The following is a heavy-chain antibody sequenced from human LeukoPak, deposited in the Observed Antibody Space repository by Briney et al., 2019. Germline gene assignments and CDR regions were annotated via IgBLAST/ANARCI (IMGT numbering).Heavy chain of an antibody. CDR3: AKDRADIAADWFDP. J-gene: IGHJ5*02. V-gene: IGHV3-23*01. D-gene: IGHD6-25*01. CDR2: ISGSGGST. CDR1: GFTFDDYG. Sequence: GGSLRLSCAASGFTFDDYGMRWVRQDPGKGLEWVSAISGSGGSTYYADSVKGRFTISRDNSKNTLYLQMNSLRAEDTAVYYCAKDRADIAADWFDPWGQGTLVTVSS.